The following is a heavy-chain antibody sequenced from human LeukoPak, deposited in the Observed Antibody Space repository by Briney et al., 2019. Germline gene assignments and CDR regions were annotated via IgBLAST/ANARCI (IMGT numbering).Heavy chain of an antibody. Sequence: ASVKVSCKASGYTLTGYYMHWVRQAPGQGLEWMGWMNPSSGGTNYAQKFQGRVTMTRDTSISTAYMELSRLRSDDTAVYYCARGFVVPAAILGHYYYYGMDVWGPGTTVTVSS. D-gene: IGHD2-2*02. CDR3: ARGFVVPAAILGHYYYYGMDV. CDR1: GYTLTGYY. V-gene: IGHV1-2*02. CDR2: MNPSSGGT. J-gene: IGHJ6*02.